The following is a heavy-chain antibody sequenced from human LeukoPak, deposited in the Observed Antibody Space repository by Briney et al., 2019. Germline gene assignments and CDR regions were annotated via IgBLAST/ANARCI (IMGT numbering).Heavy chain of an antibody. D-gene: IGHD2-21*01. J-gene: IGHJ3*01. CDR2: IKSKTDGGTA. CDR1: GFTFSNAW. Sequence: GGSLRLSCAASGFTFSNAWMSWVRQAPGKGLEWVGRIKSKTDGGTADYAAPVKGRFTISRDDSKSTLYLQMNSLKSGDTAVYYCITADSQAFDVWGQGTMVTVSS. V-gene: IGHV3-15*01. CDR3: ITADSQAFDV.